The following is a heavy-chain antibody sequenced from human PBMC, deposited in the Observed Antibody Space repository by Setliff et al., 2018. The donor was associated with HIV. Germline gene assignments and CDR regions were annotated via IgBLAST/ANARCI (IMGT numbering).Heavy chain of an antibody. V-gene: IGHV4-34*01. CDR2: IHHSGST. Sequence: SETLSLTCAVYGDSFSGNYWSWIRQPPGKGLEWIGKIHHSGSTNYNPSLQSRVTIPLDTSKNQFSLKVRSVTAADTAVYYCAREGDYADFDYWGQGTLVTVSS. J-gene: IGHJ4*02. CDR3: AREGDYADFDY. D-gene: IGHD4-17*01. CDR1: GDSFSGNY.